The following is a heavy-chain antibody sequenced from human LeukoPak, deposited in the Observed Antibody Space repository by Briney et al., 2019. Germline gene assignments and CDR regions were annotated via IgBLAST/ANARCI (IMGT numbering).Heavy chain of an antibody. CDR1: VGSVSSGSYY. J-gene: IGHJ5*02. D-gene: IGHD2-21*02. CDR3: ARGTYCGGDCYHWFDP. V-gene: IGHV4-61*01. CDR2: IYYSGST. Sequence: SETLSLTCTVSVGSVSSGSYYWSWIRQPPGKGLEWIGYIYYSGSTNYNPSLKSRVTISVDTSKNQFSLKLSSVTAAYTAVYYCARGTYCGGDCYHWFDPWGQGTLVTVSS.